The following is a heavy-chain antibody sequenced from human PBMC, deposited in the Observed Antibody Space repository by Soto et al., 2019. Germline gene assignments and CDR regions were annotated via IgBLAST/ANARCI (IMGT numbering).Heavy chain of an antibody. CDR3: ARRLSQYSGYDGRIYYFDN. CDR2: IYYSGST. Sequence: NPSETLSLTCTVSGGSISISSYYWGWIRQPPGKGLEWIGSIYYSGSTYYNPSLKSRVTISVDTSKNQFSLKLSSVTAADTAVYYCARRLSQYSGYDGRIYYFDNWGQGTLVSVPS. CDR1: GGSISISSYY. V-gene: IGHV4-39*01. J-gene: IGHJ4*02. D-gene: IGHD5-12*01.